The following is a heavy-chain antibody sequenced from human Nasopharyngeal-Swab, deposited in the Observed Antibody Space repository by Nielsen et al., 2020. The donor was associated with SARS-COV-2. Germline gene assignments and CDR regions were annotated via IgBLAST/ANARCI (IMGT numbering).Heavy chain of an antibody. CDR2: TRNKANTFTT. CDR1: GFTFSDHY. J-gene: IGHJ2*01. V-gene: IGHV3-72*01. D-gene: IGHD3-10*01. Sequence: GESLKISCAASGFTFSDHYMDWVRQAPGKGLEWVGRTRNKANTFTTEYAASVKGRFTVSRDDSQNSLYLQMNSLKTEDTAVYYCARVFYGSVNSRWHFDLWGCGTLVTVSS. CDR3: ARVFYGSVNSRWHFDL.